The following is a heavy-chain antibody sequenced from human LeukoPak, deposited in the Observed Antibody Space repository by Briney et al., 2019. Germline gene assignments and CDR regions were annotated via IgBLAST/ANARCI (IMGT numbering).Heavy chain of an antibody. D-gene: IGHD6-13*01. Sequence: SETLSLTCTVSGGSISSSSYYWGWIRQPPGKGLEWIGSIYYSGSTYYNPSPKSRVTISVDTSKNQFSLKLSSVTAADTAVYYCARPSSSSWTTFDYWGQGTLVTVSS. CDR3: ARPSSSSWTTFDY. V-gene: IGHV4-39*01. J-gene: IGHJ4*02. CDR1: GGSISSSSYY. CDR2: IYYSGST.